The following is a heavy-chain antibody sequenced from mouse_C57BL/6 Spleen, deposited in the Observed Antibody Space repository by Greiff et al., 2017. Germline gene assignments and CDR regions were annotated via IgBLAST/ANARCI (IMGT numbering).Heavy chain of an antibody. CDR1: GFTFSDYG. CDR3: ARYYYGNRYAMDY. D-gene: IGHD2-1*01. Sequence: EVQLVESGGGLVKPAGSLKLSCAASGFTFSDYGMHWVRQAPEKGLEWVAYISSGSSTIYYADTVKGRFTISRDTAKNTLFLQMTSLRSEDTAMYYCARYYYGNRYAMDYWGQGTSVTVSS. J-gene: IGHJ4*01. CDR2: ISSGSSTI. V-gene: IGHV5-17*01.